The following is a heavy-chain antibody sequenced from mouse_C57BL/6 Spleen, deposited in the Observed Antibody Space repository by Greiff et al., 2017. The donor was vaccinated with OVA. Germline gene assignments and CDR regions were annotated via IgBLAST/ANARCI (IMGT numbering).Heavy chain of an antibody. D-gene: IGHD4-1*01. CDR2: INPSTGGT. CDR3: ASDGANWYVSGAMDF. V-gene: IGHV1-42*01. CDR1: GYSFTGYY. J-gene: IGHJ4*01. Sequence: EVQLQESGPELVKPGASVKISCKASGYSFTGYYMNWVQQRPEKSLEWIGEINPSTGGTTYNQKFKAKATLTADKSSSTAYIQLKSLTSEDSAVSDCASDGANWYVSGAMDFWGQGTSVTVSS.